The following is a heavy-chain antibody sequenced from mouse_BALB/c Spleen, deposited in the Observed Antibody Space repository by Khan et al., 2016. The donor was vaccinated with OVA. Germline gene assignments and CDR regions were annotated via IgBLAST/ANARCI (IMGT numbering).Heavy chain of an antibody. V-gene: IGHV1S56*01. Sequence: QVQLQQSGPELVKPGTLVKISCKASGYTFTAYDINWVKQRPGQGLEWIGWIYTGDGSTKYNENFKGKVTLTADTSSNPPYLQLSSLTAEKTAVYYCARAGLRGVGMDYWGQEPQSPSPQ. D-gene: IGHD2-4*01. CDR1: GYTFTAYD. J-gene: IGHJ4*01. CDR3: ARAGLRGVGMDY. CDR2: IYTGDGST.